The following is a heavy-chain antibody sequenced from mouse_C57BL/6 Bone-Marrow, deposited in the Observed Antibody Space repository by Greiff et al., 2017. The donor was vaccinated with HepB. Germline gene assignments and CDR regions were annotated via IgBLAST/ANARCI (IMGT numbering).Heavy chain of an antibody. Sequence: VQLQQPGAELVRPGSSVKLSCKASGYTFTSYWMDWVKQRPGQGLEWIGNIYPSDSETHYNQKFKDKATLTVDKSSSTAYMQLSSLTSEDSAVYYCARQGDYYGSSPEDYWGQGTTLTVSS. V-gene: IGHV1-61*01. CDR3: ARQGDYYGSSPEDY. J-gene: IGHJ2*01. CDR1: GYTFTSYW. D-gene: IGHD1-1*01. CDR2: IYPSDSET.